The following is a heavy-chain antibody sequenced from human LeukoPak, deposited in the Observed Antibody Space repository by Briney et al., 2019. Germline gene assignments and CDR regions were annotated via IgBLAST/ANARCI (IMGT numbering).Heavy chain of an antibody. V-gene: IGHV4-38-2*02. D-gene: IGHD4-23*01. CDR1: GYSISSGYY. J-gene: IGHJ4*02. Sequence: SETLSLTCTVSGYSISSGYYWGWIRQPPGKGLEWIGSIYHSGSTYYNPSLKSRVTISVDKSKNQFSLKLSSVTAADTAVYYCARTTVVTGKPHYFDYWGQGTLVTVSS. CDR2: IYHSGST. CDR3: ARTTVVTGKPHYFDY.